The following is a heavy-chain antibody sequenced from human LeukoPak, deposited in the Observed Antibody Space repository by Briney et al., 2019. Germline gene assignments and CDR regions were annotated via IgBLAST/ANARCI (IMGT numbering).Heavy chain of an antibody. D-gene: IGHD3-22*01. J-gene: IGHJ4*02. CDR3: TTAIYYDSSGFPYYFDY. CDR1: GFTFSNAC. CDR2: IKSKTDGGTT. Sequence: GGSLRLSCAASGFTFSNACMSWVRQAPGKGREWVGRIKSKTDGGTTDYAAPVTGRFTISRDDSKNTLYLQMNSLKTEDTVVYYCTTAIYYDSSGFPYYFDYWGQGTLVTVSS. V-gene: IGHV3-15*01.